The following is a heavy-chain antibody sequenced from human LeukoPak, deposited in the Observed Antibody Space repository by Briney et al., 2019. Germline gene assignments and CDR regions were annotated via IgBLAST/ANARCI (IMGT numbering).Heavy chain of an antibody. V-gene: IGHV1-69*04. CDR3: ARDGYSSGWYRVDY. CDR1: GGTFSSYA. CDR2: IIPILGIA. J-gene: IGHJ4*02. Sequence: SVKVSCKAPGGTFSSYAISWVRQAPGQGLEWMGRIIPILGIANYAQKFQGRVTITADKSTSTAYMELSSLRSEDTAVYYCARDGYSSGWYRVDYWGQGTLVTVSS. D-gene: IGHD6-19*01.